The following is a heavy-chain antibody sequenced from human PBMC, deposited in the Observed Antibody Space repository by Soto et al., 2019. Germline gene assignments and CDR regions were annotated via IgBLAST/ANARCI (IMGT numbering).Heavy chain of an antibody. V-gene: IGHV4-39*01. CDR3: ARHWGHSGYDLDWFDP. CDR2: IYYSGST. J-gene: IGHJ5*02. D-gene: IGHD5-12*01. CDR1: GGSISSSSYY. Sequence: SETLSLTCTVSGGSISSSSYYWGWIRQPPGKGLEWIGSIYYSGSTYYNPSLKSRVTISVDTSKNQFSLKLSSVTAADTAVYYCARHWGHSGYDLDWFDPWGQGTLVTVSS.